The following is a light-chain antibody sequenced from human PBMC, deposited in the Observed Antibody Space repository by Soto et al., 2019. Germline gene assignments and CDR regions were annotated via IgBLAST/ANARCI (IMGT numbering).Light chain of an antibody. CDR1: PSVSSD. CDR2: DAS. Sequence: IVLTQSPANMSLSPGERATLSCRASPSVSSDLAWYQQKPGQAPRLLIYDASNRATGIPARFSGSGSGTDFTLTISSLEPEDFAVYYCQQRNGFTFGPGTKVDIK. CDR3: QQRNGFT. J-gene: IGKJ3*01. V-gene: IGKV3-11*01.